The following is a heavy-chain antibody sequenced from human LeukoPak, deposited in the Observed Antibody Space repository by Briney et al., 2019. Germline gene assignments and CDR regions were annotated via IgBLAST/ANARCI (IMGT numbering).Heavy chain of an antibody. D-gene: IGHD3-10*01. J-gene: IGHJ5*02. CDR3: ARAGLMVRGVTAAWFDP. CDR1: GGSISSYY. Sequence: SETLSLTCTVSGGSISSYYCSWIRQPAGKGLEWIGRIYTSGGTNNNPSLKSRVTMSVDRSKTQFSLKLSSVTAADTAVYYCARAGLMVRGVTAAWFDPWGQGTLVTVSS. V-gene: IGHV4-4*07. CDR2: IYTSGGT.